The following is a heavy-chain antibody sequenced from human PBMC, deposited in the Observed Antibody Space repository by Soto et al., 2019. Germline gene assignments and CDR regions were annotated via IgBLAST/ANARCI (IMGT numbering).Heavy chain of an antibody. J-gene: IGHJ6*02. CDR1: GGTFSSYA. V-gene: IGHV1-69*13. Sequence: GASVKVSCKASGGTFSSYAISWVRQAPGQGLEWMGGIIPIFGTANYAQKFQGRVTITADESTSTAYMELSSLRSEDTAVYYCALGVVPAATHYYYGMDVWGQGTTVTVS. CDR2: IIPIFGTA. D-gene: IGHD2-2*01. CDR3: ALGVVPAATHYYYGMDV.